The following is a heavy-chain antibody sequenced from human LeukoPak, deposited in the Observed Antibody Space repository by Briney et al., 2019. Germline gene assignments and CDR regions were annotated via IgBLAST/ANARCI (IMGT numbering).Heavy chain of an antibody. CDR2: INPNSGGT. J-gene: IGHJ4*02. D-gene: IGHD3-10*01. Sequence: ASVKVSCKASGYTFTGYYMHWVRQAPGQGLEWMGWINPNSGGTNYAQKFQGRVTMTRDTSISTAYMELSRLRSDDTAVYYCARDAGYYYGSGSPGAAAYWGQGTLVTVSS. CDR1: GYTFTGYY. V-gene: IGHV1-2*02. CDR3: ARDAGYYYGSGSPGAAAY.